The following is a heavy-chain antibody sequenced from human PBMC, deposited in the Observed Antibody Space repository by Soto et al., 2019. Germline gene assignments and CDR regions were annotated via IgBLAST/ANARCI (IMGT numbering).Heavy chain of an antibody. D-gene: IGHD3-9*01. Sequence: GGSLRLSCAASGFTFSSYGMHWVRQAPGKGLEWVAVISYDGSNKYYADSVKGRFTISRDNSKNTLYLQMNSLRAEDTAVYYCAKTPKEGPDNFHWFYDAFDIWGQAPMVTVSS. V-gene: IGHV3-30*18. CDR3: AKTPKEGPDNFHWFYDAFDI. J-gene: IGHJ3*02. CDR1: GFTFSSYG. CDR2: ISYDGSNK.